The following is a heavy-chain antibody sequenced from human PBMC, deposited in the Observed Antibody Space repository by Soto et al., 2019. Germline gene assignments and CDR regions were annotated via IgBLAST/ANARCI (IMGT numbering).Heavy chain of an antibody. J-gene: IGHJ3*02. CDR3: AKGVRGWLRYDAFDI. Sequence: GGSLRLSCAASGFTFSTYAMSWVRQAPGKGLEWVSTISGSGGSTYYADSVKGRFTISRDNSKNTLYLQMNSLRAEDTAVYYCAKGVRGWLRYDAFDIWGQGTMVTVSS. V-gene: IGHV3-23*01. CDR1: GFTFSTYA. CDR2: ISGSGGST. D-gene: IGHD5-12*01.